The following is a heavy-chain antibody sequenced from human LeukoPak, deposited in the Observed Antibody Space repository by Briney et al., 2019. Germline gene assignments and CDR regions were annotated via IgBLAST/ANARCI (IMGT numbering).Heavy chain of an antibody. CDR2: INQDGSEK. J-gene: IGHJ5*02. CDR3: ARGGFRFFAH. V-gene: IGHV3-7*04. CDR1: GFTFSSYW. Sequence: PGGSLRLSCAASGFTFSSYWMNWVRQAPGKGLEWVGNINQDGSEKYCVDSVKGRFTISRDNAKNSLYLQMNSLRAEDTAVYYCARGGFRFFAHWGQGTLVTVSS. D-gene: IGHD3-22*01.